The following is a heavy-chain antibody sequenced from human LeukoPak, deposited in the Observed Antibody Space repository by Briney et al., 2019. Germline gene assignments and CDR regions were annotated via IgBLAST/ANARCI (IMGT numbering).Heavy chain of an antibody. CDR2: ISSSSSYI. Sequence: GGSLRLSCAASGFTFSSYSMTWVRQAPGKGLEWVSSISSSSSYIYYADSVKGRFTISRDNAKNSLYLQMNSLRAEDTAVYYCARDGPLDYGDYGYYYYYYGMDVWGQGTTVTVSS. D-gene: IGHD4-17*01. V-gene: IGHV3-21*01. CDR3: ARDGPLDYGDYGYYYYYYGMDV. CDR1: GFTFSSYS. J-gene: IGHJ6*02.